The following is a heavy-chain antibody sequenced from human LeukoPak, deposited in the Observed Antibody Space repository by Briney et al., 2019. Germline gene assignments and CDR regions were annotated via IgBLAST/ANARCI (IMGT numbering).Heavy chain of an antibody. CDR1: GGTFSGYY. J-gene: IGHJ4*02. D-gene: IGHD6-13*01. V-gene: IGHV4-34*08. CDR2: SNDSGGT. CDR3: ATIAAAGTFDY. Sequence: SETLSLTCAVYGGTFSGYYWSWIRQPPGKRLEWVGESNDSGGTNYNPSLKSRVTISVDTSKNQFSLKLSSVTAADTAVYYCATIAAAGTFDYWGQGTLVTVSS.